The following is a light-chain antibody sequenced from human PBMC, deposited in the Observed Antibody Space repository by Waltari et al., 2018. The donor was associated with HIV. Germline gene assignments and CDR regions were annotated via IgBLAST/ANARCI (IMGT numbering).Light chain of an antibody. V-gene: IGLV1-44*01. CDR1: SSNIGSYT. CDR2: ANH. CDR3: ATWDASLSGPV. Sequence: QSELTQPPSASGTPGQRVTISCSGSSSNIGSYTVNWYQQLPGTAPKLLIYANHLRPSGVPDRFSGSQSDTSASLAIGGLQSEDEADYYCATWDASLSGPVFGGGTKLTVL. J-gene: IGLJ2*01.